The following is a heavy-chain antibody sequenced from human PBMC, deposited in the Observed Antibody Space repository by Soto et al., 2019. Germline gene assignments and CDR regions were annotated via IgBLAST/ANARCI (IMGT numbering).Heavy chain of an antibody. CDR2: IYPGDSDT. V-gene: IGHV5-51*01. J-gene: IGHJ4*02. CDR1: GYSFTSYW. CDR3: ARHRDDILTGYNHFDY. D-gene: IGHD3-9*01. Sequence: PGESLKISCKGSGYSFTSYWIGWVRQMPGKGLEWMGIIYPGDSDTRYSPSFQGQVTISADKSISTAYLQWSSLKASDTAMYYCARHRDDILTGYNHFDYWGQGTLVTVSS.